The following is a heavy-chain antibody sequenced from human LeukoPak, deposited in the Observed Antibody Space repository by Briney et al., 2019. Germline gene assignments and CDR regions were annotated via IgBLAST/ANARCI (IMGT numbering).Heavy chain of an antibody. CDR3: ARGTEGRGAFDI. J-gene: IGHJ3*02. V-gene: IGHV3-23*01. CDR1: GFTLSGYA. D-gene: IGHD1-14*01. Sequence: SGGSLRISCAAFGFTLSGYALTWVRQAPGKGLEWVSTVTGSGDATYYADSVKGRFTISRDNSQNTLYLQMNSLRAEDTAVYYCARGTEGRGAFDIWGQGTMVTVSS. CDR2: VTGSGDAT.